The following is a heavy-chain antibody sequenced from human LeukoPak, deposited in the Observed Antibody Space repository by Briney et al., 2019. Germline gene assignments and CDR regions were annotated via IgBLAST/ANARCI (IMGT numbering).Heavy chain of an antibody. Sequence: ASVKVSCKASGGPFSSYAISWVRQAPGQGLEWMGGIIPIFGTANYAQKFQGRVTITADKSTSTAYMELSSLRSEDTAVYYCARDDTSGFDYWGQGTLVTVSS. CDR1: GGPFSSYA. V-gene: IGHV1-69*06. J-gene: IGHJ4*02. CDR3: ARDDTSGFDY. CDR2: IIPIFGTA. D-gene: IGHD6-19*01.